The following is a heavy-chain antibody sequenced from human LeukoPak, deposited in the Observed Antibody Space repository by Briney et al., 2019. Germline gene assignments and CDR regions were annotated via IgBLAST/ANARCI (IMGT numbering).Heavy chain of an antibody. Sequence: GGSLRLSCAASGFTFDDYAMHWVRQVPGKGLEWVSGISWNSAFIGYADSVKGRFTISRDNSKNMLYMKMNSLRVEDTAVYYCAKSGRYCSGSSCYQEASLDYWGQGTLVTVSS. CDR3: AKSGRYCSGSSCYQEASLDY. V-gene: IGHV3-9*01. D-gene: IGHD2-15*01. CDR1: GFTFDDYA. J-gene: IGHJ4*02. CDR2: ISWNSAFI.